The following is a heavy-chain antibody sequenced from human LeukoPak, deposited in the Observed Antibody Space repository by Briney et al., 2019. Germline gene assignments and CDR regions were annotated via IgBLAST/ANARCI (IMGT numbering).Heavy chain of an antibody. CDR2: ISTTSAYT. V-gene: IGHV3-11*06. J-gene: IGHJ4*02. CDR1: GFVFSDYY. D-gene: IGHD3-10*02. Sequence: GGSLRLSCTVSGFVFSDYYMSWIRQTPGTGLERLSYISTTSAYTNYADSVRGRFTISRDNAKNSLYLQMDRLRAEATAVYYCARASRQRVRYFDYWGEGTVVTVSS. CDR3: ARASRQRVRYFDY.